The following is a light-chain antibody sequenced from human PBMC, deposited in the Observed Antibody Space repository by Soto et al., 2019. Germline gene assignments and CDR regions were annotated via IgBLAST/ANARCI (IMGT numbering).Light chain of an antibody. CDR2: KAS. Sequence: DIQMTQSPSTLSGSVGDRVTITCRASQTISSWLAWYQQKPGKAPKLLIYKASTLKSGVPSRFSGSGSGTEFTLSISSLQPDDFATYCWQHYNSYSEAFGQGAKVELK. V-gene: IGKV1-5*03. CDR1: QTISSW. J-gene: IGKJ1*01. CDR3: QHYNSYSEA.